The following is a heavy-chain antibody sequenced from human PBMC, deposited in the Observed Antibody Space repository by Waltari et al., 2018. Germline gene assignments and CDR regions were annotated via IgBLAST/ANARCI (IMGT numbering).Heavy chain of an antibody. V-gene: IGHV3-23*04. CDR3: AKGFEDLLPFDH. CDR1: GFTSFNYF. D-gene: IGHD2-21*01. CDR2: SSDGGVYT. J-gene: IGHJ4*02. Sequence: EVQLVESGGGLVQPGGSLRLSCAASGFTSFNYFLSWVRQAPGKGLVWISASSDGGVYTYYADSVEGRFTISRDSSKNTIYLQMNSLRVEDTALYYCAKGFEDLLPFDHWGQGTQVTVSS.